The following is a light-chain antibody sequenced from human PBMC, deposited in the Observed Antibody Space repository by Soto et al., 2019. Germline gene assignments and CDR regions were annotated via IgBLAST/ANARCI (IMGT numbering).Light chain of an antibody. Sequence: DIQMTQSPSSLSASVGDGVTITCRASQSISHYLNWYQQKPGKAPKLLIYAASSLQSGVPSRFSGSGSGTDFTLTISRLKPEDFATYYCQQSYSTLFTFGPGTKVDIK. CDR1: QSISHY. CDR3: QQSYSTLFT. J-gene: IGKJ3*01. V-gene: IGKV1-39*01. CDR2: AAS.